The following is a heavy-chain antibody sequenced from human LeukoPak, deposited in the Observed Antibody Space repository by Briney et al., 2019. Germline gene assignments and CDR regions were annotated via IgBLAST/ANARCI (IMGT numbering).Heavy chain of an antibody. D-gene: IGHD5-18*01. Sequence: ASVKVSCKASGDTFTSDGISCVRQTPGQGLEWMGWISAYNGNTNYAQKLQGRVTMTTDTSTSTAYMELRSLRSDDTAVYYCAGYSYGYEDYWGQGTLVTVSS. CDR1: GDTFTSDG. V-gene: IGHV1-18*01. J-gene: IGHJ4*02. CDR2: ISAYNGNT. CDR3: AGYSYGYEDY.